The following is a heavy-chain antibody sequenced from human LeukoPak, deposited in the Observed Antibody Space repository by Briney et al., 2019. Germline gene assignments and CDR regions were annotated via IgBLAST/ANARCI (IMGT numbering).Heavy chain of an antibody. Sequence: SETLSLTCAVSGGSIISSDYHWGWVRQPPGKGLEWIGTISYSGNTDCNPSLRSRVTISVDTSNNQFSLRLGSVTAADTAVYHCARHCCSGPAKRVFDIWGQGTMVTVSS. V-gene: IGHV4-39*01. J-gene: IGHJ3*02. CDR3: ARHCCSGPAKRVFDI. CDR1: GGSIISSDYH. CDR2: ISYSGNT. D-gene: IGHD2-15*01.